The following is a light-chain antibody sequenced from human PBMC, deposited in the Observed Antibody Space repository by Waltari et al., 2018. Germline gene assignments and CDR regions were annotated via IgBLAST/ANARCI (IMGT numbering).Light chain of an antibody. CDR1: RTISDY. J-gene: IGKJ2*01. CDR2: AAS. V-gene: IGKV1-39*01. Sequence: IQMTQSPSSLSASVGDRVTITCRASRTISDYLNWYQHKPGKAPKLLIHAASSLHIGVPSRFSGSRSGTDFTLIINSLQPEDFATYYCQQSYNSPYTFGPGTKLDI. CDR3: QQSYNSPYT.